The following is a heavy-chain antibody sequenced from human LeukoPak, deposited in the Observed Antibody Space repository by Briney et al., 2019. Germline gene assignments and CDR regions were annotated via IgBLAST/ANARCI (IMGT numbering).Heavy chain of an antibody. V-gene: IGHV4-59*08. CDR1: GGAISDYS. CDR2: IHYTGSS. Sequence: SETLSLTCTVSGGAISDYSWSWIRQAPGRGLQWIACIHYTGSSTQNPSLKSRVTMSEDTSKNQFSLKLTPVTAADTAVYYCARHVDIVDPAAFEIWGQGTMVTVSS. D-gene: IGHD2-15*01. CDR3: ARHVDIVDPAAFEI. J-gene: IGHJ3*02.